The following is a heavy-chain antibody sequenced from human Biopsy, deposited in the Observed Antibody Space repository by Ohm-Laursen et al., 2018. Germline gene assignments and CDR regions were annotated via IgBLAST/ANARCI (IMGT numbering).Heavy chain of an antibody. CDR1: GDTSRNLA. D-gene: IGHD2-15*01. J-gene: IGHJ4*03. V-gene: IGHV1-18*01. CDR2: ISPYFGNT. CDR3: VREGLDCAGGTCYSGPLDL. Sequence: GASVKVSCKASGDTSRNLAMNWVRQAPGQGLEWVGWISPYFGNTNSTQKLQARVTLSTETSTDTAYMELRSLRYDDTAIYYCVREGLDCAGGTCYSGPLDLWSQGTLITVSS.